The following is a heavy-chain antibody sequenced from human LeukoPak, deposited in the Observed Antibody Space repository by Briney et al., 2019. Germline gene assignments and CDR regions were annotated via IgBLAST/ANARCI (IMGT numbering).Heavy chain of an antibody. V-gene: IGHV3-9*01. CDR1: GFTFDDYA. J-gene: IGHJ3*02. CDR3: AKDVTGTGAFDI. D-gene: IGHD1-7*01. CDR2: ITWNSGTI. Sequence: PGRSLRLSCAASGFTFDDYAMHWVRHGPGKGLEWVSGITWNSGTIGYADSVKGRFTISRDNAENSLYLQMNSLRAEDTALYYCAKDVTGTGAFDIWGQGTMVTVSS.